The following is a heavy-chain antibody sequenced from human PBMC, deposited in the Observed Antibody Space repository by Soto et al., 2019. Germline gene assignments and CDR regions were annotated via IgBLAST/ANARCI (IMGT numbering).Heavy chain of an antibody. CDR3: ARGCSSASCYYY. D-gene: IGHD2-2*01. CDR1: GFMFSSYT. V-gene: IGHV3-21*01. Sequence: LRLSCTASGFMFSSYTMNWVRQAPGKGLEWVSSVSFRGDIYYADSLEGRFTISRDDAKNSLYLQMNSLRAEDTAVYYCARGCSSASCYYYWGQGTLVTVSS. J-gene: IGHJ4*02. CDR2: VSFRGDI.